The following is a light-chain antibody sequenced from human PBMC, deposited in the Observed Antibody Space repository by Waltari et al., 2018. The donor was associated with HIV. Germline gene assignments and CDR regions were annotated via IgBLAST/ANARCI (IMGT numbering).Light chain of an antibody. CDR3: CSYAGSSYV. J-gene: IGLJ1*01. Sequence: QSALTQPRSVSGSPGQSVTISCTGTSSDVGDYNYVSCYQQHPGKAPQPMIYDVTKRPSVVPDRFSGSKSGNTASLTISGLQAEDEADYYCCSYAGSSYVFGTGTNVTVL. CDR2: DVT. V-gene: IGLV2-11*01. CDR1: SSDVGDYNY.